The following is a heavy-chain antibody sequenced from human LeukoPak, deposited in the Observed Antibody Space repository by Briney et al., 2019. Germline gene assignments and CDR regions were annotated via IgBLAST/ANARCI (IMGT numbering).Heavy chain of an antibody. CDR2: IDWDDDK. CDR1: GFSLSTSGVG. CDR3: ARILLSYSSGWWENYYGMDV. D-gene: IGHD6-19*01. J-gene: IGHJ6*02. V-gene: IGHV2-70*01. Sequence: SGPTLVNPTQTLTLTCTFSGFSLSTSGVGVGWIRQPPGKALEWLALIDWDDDKYYSTSLKTRLTISKDTSKNQVVLTMTNMDPVDTATYYCARILLSYSSGWWENYYGMDVWGQGTTVTVSS.